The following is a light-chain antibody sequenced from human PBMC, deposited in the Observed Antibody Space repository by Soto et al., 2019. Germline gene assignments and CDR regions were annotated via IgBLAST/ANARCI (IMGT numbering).Light chain of an antibody. CDR2: RTS. Sequence: MVRPESRATLSDSPGEVENFSRMASQSISSNLAWYQQKPGQAPRLLMFRTSSRATGFPSRFSGSGSGTEFTLTISSLQPDDFATYYCQQYNSYWSFGQGTKVDIK. J-gene: IGKJ1*01. CDR1: QSISSN. V-gene: IGKV3-15*01. CDR3: QQYNSYWS.